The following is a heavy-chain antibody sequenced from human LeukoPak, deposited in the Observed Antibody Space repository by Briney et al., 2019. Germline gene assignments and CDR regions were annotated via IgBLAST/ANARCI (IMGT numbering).Heavy chain of an antibody. CDR2: ISAYNGNT. Sequence: ASVKVSCKASGYTFTSYGISWVRQAPGQGLEWMGWISAYNGNTNYAQKLQGRVAMTTDTSTSTAYMELRSLRSDDTAVYYCARVRLVGYYYGPGPFDYWGQGTLVTVSS. D-gene: IGHD3-10*01. V-gene: IGHV1-18*01. CDR3: ARVRLVGYYYGPGPFDY. J-gene: IGHJ4*02. CDR1: GYTFTSYG.